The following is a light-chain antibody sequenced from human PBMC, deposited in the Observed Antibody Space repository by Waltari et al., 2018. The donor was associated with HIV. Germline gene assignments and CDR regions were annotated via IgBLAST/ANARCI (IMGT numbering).Light chain of an antibody. V-gene: IGLV1-44*01. CDR3: ATWDDSLSGPV. Sequence: QSVLTQAPSASGTPGQKVTISCSGSSSNIGTNTVNWYQQFPGTAPKLLIYSNKKLPSGDLARFSGSKSGTSASLAIRGLRSEDEAEYHCATWDDSLSGPVFGGGTQLTVL. CDR1: SSNIGTNT. J-gene: IGLJ2*01. CDR2: SNK.